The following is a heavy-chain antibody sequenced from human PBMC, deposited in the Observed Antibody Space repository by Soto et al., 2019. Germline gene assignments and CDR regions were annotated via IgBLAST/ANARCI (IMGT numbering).Heavy chain of an antibody. V-gene: IGHV3-73*02. Sequence: EVQLVESGGGLVQPGGSLKLSCVASGFTLTGSAIHWVRQASGKGLEWVGRIRSKANNYAIEYGASVKGRFTISRSNSKNTAFLQMNSLTTEDTAMYYCTRPDYGGNSVTGDYWGQGTLVTVS. CDR3: TRPDYGGNSVTGDY. CDR1: GFTLTGSA. D-gene: IGHD4-17*01. CDR2: IRSKANNYAI. J-gene: IGHJ4*02.